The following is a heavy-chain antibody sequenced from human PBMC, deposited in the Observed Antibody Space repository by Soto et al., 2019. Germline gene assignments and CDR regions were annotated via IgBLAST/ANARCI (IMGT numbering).Heavy chain of an antibody. CDR1: EGCRGSDE. CDR2: IYYSGST. D-gene: IGHD3-3*01. J-gene: IGHJ6*02. Sequence: SETLSISRAVSEGCRGSDEWRWVGQPPGKGLEWIGYIYYSGSTNYNPSLKRRVTISVDTSKNQFSLKLSSVTAADTDGESCERVLYYFSCGVLTPSHPYGLAGRAQRPTVPVSS. V-gene: IGHV4-59*12. CDR3: ERVLYYFSCGVLTPSHPYGLAG.